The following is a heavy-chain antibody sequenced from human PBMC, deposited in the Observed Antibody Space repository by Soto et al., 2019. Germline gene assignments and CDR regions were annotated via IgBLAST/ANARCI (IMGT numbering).Heavy chain of an antibody. CDR1: GGTFSSYS. D-gene: IGHD1-26*01. CDR3: ARDPGGSLGPYYYYGMDV. Sequence: LVKVSCKASGGTFSSYSISWVLQAPGQGLEWMGGITPIFGTANYAQKFQGRVTITADESTSTAYMELSSLRSGDTAVYYCARDPGGSLGPYYYYGMDVWGQGTTVTVYS. V-gene: IGHV1-69*01. CDR2: ITPIFGTA. J-gene: IGHJ6*02.